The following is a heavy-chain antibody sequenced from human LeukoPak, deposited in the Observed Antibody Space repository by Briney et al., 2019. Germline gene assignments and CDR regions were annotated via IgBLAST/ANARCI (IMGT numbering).Heavy chain of an antibody. Sequence: GGSLRLSCPASGFTFSSYSMNWVRQAPGKGLEWVSSISSSSSYIYYADSVKGRFTISRDNAKNSLYLQMNSLRAEDTAVYYCARGRGYCSSTSCLNWFDPWGQGTLVTVSS. CDR2: ISSSSSYI. J-gene: IGHJ5*02. D-gene: IGHD2-2*01. V-gene: IGHV3-21*01. CDR1: GFTFSSYS. CDR3: ARGRGYCSSTSCLNWFDP.